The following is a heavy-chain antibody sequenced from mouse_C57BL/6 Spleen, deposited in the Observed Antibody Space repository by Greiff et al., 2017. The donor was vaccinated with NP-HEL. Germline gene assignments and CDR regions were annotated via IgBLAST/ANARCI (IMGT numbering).Heavy chain of an antibody. CDR3: ARDYDYVYYAMDY. J-gene: IGHJ4*01. CDR2: IYPRSGNT. V-gene: IGHV1-81*01. D-gene: IGHD2-4*01. CDR1: GYTFTSYG. Sequence: QAQLKQSGAELARPGASVKLSCKASGYTFTSYGISWVKQRTGQGLEWIGEIYPRSGNTYYNEKFKGKATLTADKSSSTAYMELRSLTSEDSAVYFCARDYDYVYYAMDYWGQGTSVTVSS.